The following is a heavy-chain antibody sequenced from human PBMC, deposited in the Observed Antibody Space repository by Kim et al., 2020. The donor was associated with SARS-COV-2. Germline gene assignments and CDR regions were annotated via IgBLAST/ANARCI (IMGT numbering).Heavy chain of an antibody. Sequence: TSNADSVKGRFTISRDNAKNTLYLQMNSLRAEDTAVYYCARKAAAGAFDIWGQGTMVTVSS. J-gene: IGHJ3*02. CDR2: T. V-gene: IGHV3-74*01. CDR3: ARKAAAGAFDI. D-gene: IGHD6-13*01.